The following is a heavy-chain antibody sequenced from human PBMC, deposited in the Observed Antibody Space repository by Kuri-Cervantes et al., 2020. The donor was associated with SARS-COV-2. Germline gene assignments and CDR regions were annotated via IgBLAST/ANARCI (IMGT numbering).Heavy chain of an antibody. CDR2: IYYSGST. CDR3: ARALPITIFGVVTPYSWFDP. V-gene: IGHV4-59*01. J-gene: IGHJ5*02. Sequence: ESLKISCTVSGGSISSYYWNWIRQPPGKGLEWIGNIYYSGSTNYNPSLKSRVTISVDTSKNQFSLKLSSVTAADTAVYYCARALPITIFGVVTPYSWFDPWGQGTLVTVSS. D-gene: IGHD3-3*01. CDR1: GGSISSYY.